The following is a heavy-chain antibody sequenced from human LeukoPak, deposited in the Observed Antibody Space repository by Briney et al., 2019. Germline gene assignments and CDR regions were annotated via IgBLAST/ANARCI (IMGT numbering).Heavy chain of an antibody. V-gene: IGHV4-59*08. Sequence: SETLSLTCTVSGGSISTYYWNWIRQPPGKGLEWIGYIYHSGSTNYNPSLQSRVTISVDTSKNQFSLKLSSVTAADTAVYYCARHSGHSVSYLFGFDIWGQGTTVTVSS. CDR1: GGSISTYY. J-gene: IGHJ3*02. CDR3: ARHSGHSVSYLFGFDI. CDR2: IYHSGST. D-gene: IGHD1-26*01.